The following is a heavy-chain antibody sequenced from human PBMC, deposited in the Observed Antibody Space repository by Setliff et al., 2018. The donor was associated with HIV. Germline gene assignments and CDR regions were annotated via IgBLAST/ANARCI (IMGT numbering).Heavy chain of an antibody. CDR3: AGPRGDEAFDI. V-gene: IGHV1-69*10. Sequence: SVKVSCKASGGTSSTHAMNWVRQAPGRGLEWMGQIISVLEITDYEQKFQGRVTITADESTSTFYLELSGLRSDDTAVYYCAGPRGDEAFDIWGQGTKFTVSS. D-gene: IGHD3-10*01. CDR1: GGTSSTHA. J-gene: IGHJ3*02. CDR2: IISVLEIT.